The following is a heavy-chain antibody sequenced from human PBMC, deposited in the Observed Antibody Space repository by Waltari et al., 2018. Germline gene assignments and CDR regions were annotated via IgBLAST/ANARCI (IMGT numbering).Heavy chain of an antibody. CDR3: ARGNGYCGGDCYSGAVDY. V-gene: IGHV4-34*01. D-gene: IGHD2-21*01. CDR1: GGSFSGYY. Sequence: QVQLQQWGAGLLKPSETLSLTCAVYGGSFSGYYWSWIRQPPGKGLEWIGEINHSGSTNDNPSLKSRVTISVDTSKNQFSLKLSSVTAADTAVYYCARGNGYCGGDCYSGAVDYWGQGTLVTVSS. CDR2: INHSGST. J-gene: IGHJ4*02.